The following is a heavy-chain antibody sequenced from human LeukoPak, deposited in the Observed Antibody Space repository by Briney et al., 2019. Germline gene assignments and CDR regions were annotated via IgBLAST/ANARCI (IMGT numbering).Heavy chain of an antibody. CDR1: RFPFSHYG. J-gene: IGHJ4*02. CDR3: AKDAQRGFDYSNSLEY. V-gene: IGHV3-33*06. Sequence: GKSLTLSCVAAQFRFPFSHYGMHWVRQAPGRGLEWVAVIWSDGTNQYYADSVKGRFTISRDNSQNTVYLQMNSLRVEDTAVYFCAKDAQRGFDYSNSLEYWGQGTLVTVSS. CDR2: IWSDGTNQ. D-gene: IGHD4-11*01.